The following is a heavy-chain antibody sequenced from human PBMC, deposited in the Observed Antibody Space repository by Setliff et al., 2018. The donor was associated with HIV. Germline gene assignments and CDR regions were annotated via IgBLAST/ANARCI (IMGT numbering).Heavy chain of an antibody. J-gene: IGHJ6*03. Sequence: ASVKVSCKASGHTSTTDDINWVRQATGQGLEWMGWMNPNSGNTGYAQKFKGRFTMTRNTSMSTAYMELISLTYEDTAVYFCARGTYHYDRRGFGEYFYFTDVWGKGTTVTVSS. V-gene: IGHV1-8*01. CDR3: ARGTYHYDRRGFGEYFYFTDV. CDR1: GHTSTTDD. CDR2: MNPNSGNT. D-gene: IGHD3-22*01.